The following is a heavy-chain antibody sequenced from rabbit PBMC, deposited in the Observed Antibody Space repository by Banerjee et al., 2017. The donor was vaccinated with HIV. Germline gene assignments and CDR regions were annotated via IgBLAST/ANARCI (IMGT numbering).Heavy chain of an antibody. V-gene: IGHV1S45*01. Sequence: QEQLEESRGDLVKPEGSLTLTCTVSGFTISSSYWICWVRQAPGKGLEWIACTRAGGSGRIYYASWAKGRFTVSKTSSTTVTLQMTSLTAADTATYFCARDYTGDTGYAFNLWGPGTLVTVS. CDR2: TRAGGSGRI. J-gene: IGHJ4*01. CDR1: GFTISSSYW. CDR3: ARDYTGDTGYAFNL. D-gene: IGHD1-1*01.